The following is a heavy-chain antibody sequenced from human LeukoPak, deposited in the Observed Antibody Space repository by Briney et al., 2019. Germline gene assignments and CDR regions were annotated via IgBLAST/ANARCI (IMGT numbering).Heavy chain of an antibody. D-gene: IGHD2-21*02. CDR3: ARVAYCAGDCHHMDS. CDR2: ISSSGGTM. Sequence: GGSLRLSCAASGFTFSNCEMNWVRQAPGKGLEWVSYISSSGGTMFYADSVKGRFTISRDKSKNSLYLQMSSLRAEDTAVYYCARVAYCAGDCHHMDSWGQGTLVTVSS. J-gene: IGHJ4*02. V-gene: IGHV3-48*03. CDR1: GFTFSNCE.